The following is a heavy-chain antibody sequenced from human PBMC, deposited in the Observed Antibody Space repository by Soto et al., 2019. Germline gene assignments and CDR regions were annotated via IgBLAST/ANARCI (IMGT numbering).Heavy chain of an antibody. CDR3: ARPFAGRLFDI. D-gene: IGHD2-21*01. CDR1: GGSISSGGYS. V-gene: IGHV4-30-2*01. Sequence: SETLSLTCAVSGGSISSGGYSWSWIRQPPGKGLEWIGYIYHSGSTYYNPSLKSRVTISVDRSKNQFSLNLSSVTAADTAVYYCARPFAGRLFDIWGQGTMVTVSS. J-gene: IGHJ3*02. CDR2: IYHSGST.